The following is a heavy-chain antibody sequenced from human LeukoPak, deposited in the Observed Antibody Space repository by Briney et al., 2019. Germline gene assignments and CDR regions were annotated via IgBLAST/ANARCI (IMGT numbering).Heavy chain of an antibody. CDR1: GYTFTGYY. V-gene: IGHV1-2*02. J-gene: IGHJ4*02. CDR3: ARVYCSSTSCYTTVGVDY. D-gene: IGHD2-2*02. CDR2: INPNSGDT. Sequence: ASVKVSCKASGYTFTGYYMHWVRQAPGQGLEWMGWINPNSGDTNYAQKFQGRVTMTRDTSISTAYMELSRLRSDDTAAYYCARVYCSSTSCYTTVGVDYWGQGTLVTVSS.